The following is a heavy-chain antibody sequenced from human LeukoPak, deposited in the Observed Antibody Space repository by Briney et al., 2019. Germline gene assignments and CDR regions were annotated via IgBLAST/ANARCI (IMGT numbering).Heavy chain of an antibody. Sequence: SGPTLVKPTQTLTLTCTFSGFSLSSSGVGVNWIRQPPGQALEWLALIYWDDDKRYSPSLSSRLTITKDTSKNQVVLTMTNMDPVDTATYYCAHSAMVREMDYGMDVWGKGTTVTVSP. CDR2: IYWDDDK. J-gene: IGHJ6*04. D-gene: IGHD3-10*01. V-gene: IGHV2-5*02. CDR1: GFSLSSSGVG. CDR3: AHSAMVREMDYGMDV.